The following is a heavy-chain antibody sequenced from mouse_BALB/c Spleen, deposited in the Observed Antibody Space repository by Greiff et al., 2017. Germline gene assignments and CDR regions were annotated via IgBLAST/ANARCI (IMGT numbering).Heavy chain of an antibody. CDR3: ARSLGGFAY. J-gene: IGHJ3*01. D-gene: IGHD4-1*01. CDR1: GYTFTDYN. V-gene: IGHV1S29*02. Sequence: SGPELVKPGASVKISCKASGYTFTDYNMHWVKQSHGKSLEWIGYIYPYNGGTGYNQKFKSKATLTVDNSSSTAYMELRSLTSEDSAVYYCARSLGGFAYWGQGTLVTVSA. CDR2: IYPYNGGT.